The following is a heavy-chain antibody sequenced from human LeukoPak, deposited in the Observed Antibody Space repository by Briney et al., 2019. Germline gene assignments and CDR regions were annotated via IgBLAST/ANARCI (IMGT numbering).Heavy chain of an antibody. CDR3: ARARRGLRDAFDI. CDR1: GFTFSSYS. V-gene: IGHV3-21*01. Sequence: GGSLRLSWAASGFTFSSYSMNWGRQAPGKGLEWVSSISSSSSYIYYAYSVKGRFTISRDNAKNSLYLQMNSLRAEDTAVYYCARARRGLRDAFDIWGQGTMVTVSS. D-gene: IGHD1-14*01. J-gene: IGHJ3*02. CDR2: ISSSSSYI.